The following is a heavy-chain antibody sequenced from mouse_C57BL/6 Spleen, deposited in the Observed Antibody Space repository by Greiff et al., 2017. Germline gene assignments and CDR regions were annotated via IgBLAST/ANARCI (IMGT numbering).Heavy chain of an antibody. CDR1: GFTFSSYA. V-gene: IGHV5-4*01. CDR3: AREGGFYCYFDV. Sequence: DVQLQESGGGLVKPGGSLKLSCAASGFTFSSYAMSWVRQTPEKRLEWVATISDGGSYTYYPDNVKGRFTISRDNAKNNLHLQMSNLKSEDTAMYYCAREGGFYCYFDVWGTGTTVTVSS. CDR2: ISDGGSYT. D-gene: IGHD3-1*01. J-gene: IGHJ1*03.